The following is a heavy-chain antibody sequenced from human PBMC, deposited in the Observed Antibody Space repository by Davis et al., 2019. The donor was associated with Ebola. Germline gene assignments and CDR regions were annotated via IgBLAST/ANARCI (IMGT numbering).Heavy chain of an antibody. CDR3: ARDSSTYYYGSGSYYY. D-gene: IGHD3-10*01. CDR2: INPSGGST. Sequence: ASVKVSCKASGYTFTSYYMHWVRRAPGQGLEWMGIINPSGGSTSYAQKFQGRVTITRDTSASTAYMELSSLRSEDTAVYYCARDSSTYYYGSGSYYYWGQGTLVTVSS. J-gene: IGHJ4*02. V-gene: IGHV1-46*01. CDR1: GYTFTSYY.